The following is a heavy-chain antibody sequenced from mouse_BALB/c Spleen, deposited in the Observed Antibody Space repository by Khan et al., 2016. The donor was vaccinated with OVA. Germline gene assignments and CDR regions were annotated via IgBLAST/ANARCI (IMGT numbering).Heavy chain of an antibody. V-gene: IGHV9-3-1*01. J-gene: IGHJ1*01. D-gene: IGHD1-1*01. Sequence: LVESGPELKKPGETVKISCKASGYTFTNYGMNWVKQAPGKGLKWMGWINTYTEEPTYADDFKGRFAFSLETSASTAYLQINNLKNEDTATYFCASGSYWYFDVWGAGTTVTVSS. CDR1: GYTFTNYG. CDR2: INTYTEEP. CDR3: ASGSYWYFDV.